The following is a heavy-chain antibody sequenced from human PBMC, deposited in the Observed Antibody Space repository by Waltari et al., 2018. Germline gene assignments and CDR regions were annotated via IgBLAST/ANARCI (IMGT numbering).Heavy chain of an antibody. CDR2: IYSGGST. CDR3: ARYPGIGYFDY. J-gene: IGHJ4*02. D-gene: IGHD2-2*02. V-gene: IGHV3-23*03. Sequence: EVQLLESGGGLVQPGGSLRLSCAASGFHFSSYAMSWVRQAPGKGLEWVSVIYSGGSTYYADSVKGRFTISRDKSKNTLYLQMNSLRAEDTAVYYCARYPGIGYFDYWGQGTLVTVSS. CDR1: GFHFSSYA.